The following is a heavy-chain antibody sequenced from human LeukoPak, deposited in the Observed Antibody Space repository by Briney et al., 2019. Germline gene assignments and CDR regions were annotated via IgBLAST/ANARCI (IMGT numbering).Heavy chain of an antibody. CDR3: ARPYDSNRDHSGYGY. CDR1: GFTFSSYA. V-gene: IGHV3-7*02. Sequence: TGGSLRLSCAASGFTFSSYAMSWVRQAPGKGLEWVANINQDGSEEYYVDSVRGRFTISRDNAKNSLYLQMNSLRAEDTAVYYCARPYDSNRDHSGYGYWGRGTLVTVSS. CDR2: INQDGSEE. J-gene: IGHJ4*02. D-gene: IGHD5-12*01.